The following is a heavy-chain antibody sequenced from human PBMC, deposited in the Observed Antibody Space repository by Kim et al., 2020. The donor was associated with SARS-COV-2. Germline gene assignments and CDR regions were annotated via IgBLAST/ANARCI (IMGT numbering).Heavy chain of an antibody. CDR2: INTYNNKT. CDR1: GYIFINYG. Sequence: ASVKVSCKASGYIFINYGFSWVRQAPGQGLEWMGWINTYNNKTKYAQRVEGRVTVTTDTSASTAYMELRSLRFDDTAVFYCARVETGLYYKGIRYNMDLWSQGTTVIVSS. J-gene: IGHJ6*02. D-gene: IGHD3-10*01. V-gene: IGHV1-18*04. CDR3: ARVETGLYYKGIRYNMDL.